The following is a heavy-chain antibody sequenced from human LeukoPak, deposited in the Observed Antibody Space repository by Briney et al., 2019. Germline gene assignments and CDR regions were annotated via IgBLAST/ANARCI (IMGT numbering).Heavy chain of an antibody. D-gene: IGHD3-10*01. CDR3: AKVAGWDLFKDAFDI. CDR1: GLSFSING. J-gene: IGHJ3*02. CDR2: ISNDGIDK. V-gene: IGHV3-30*18. Sequence: PGGSLTLSCAASGLSFSINGMHWVRQAPGKGLEWVAVISNDGIDKYYGDSVKGRFTISRDNSKNTLYLQMNSLRPEDTAVYYCAKVAGWDLFKDAFDIWGQGTMVIVSS.